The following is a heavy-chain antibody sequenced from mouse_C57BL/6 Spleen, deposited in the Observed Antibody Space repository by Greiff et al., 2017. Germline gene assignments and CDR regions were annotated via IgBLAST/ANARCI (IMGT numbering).Heavy chain of an antibody. D-gene: IGHD1-2*01. V-gene: IGHV1-18*01. CDR1: GFTFTDYN. CDR2: INPNNGGT. Sequence: EVQVVESGPELVKPGASVKIPCTASGFTFTDYNMDWVKQSPGKSLEWIGAINPNNGGTIYNQKFKGKATLTVDKSSRTACMELRSLTSEDTAVYYCARNYYGPPGYFDVWGTGTTVTVSS. J-gene: IGHJ1*03. CDR3: ARNYYGPPGYFDV.